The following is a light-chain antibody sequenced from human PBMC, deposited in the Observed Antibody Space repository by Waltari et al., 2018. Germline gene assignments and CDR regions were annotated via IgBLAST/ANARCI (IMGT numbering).Light chain of an antibody. CDR3: GSYTSSTTLA. J-gene: IGLJ1*01. V-gene: IGLV2-14*03. Sequence: QSALTQPASVSGSPGQSITISCTGTSSDVGGYDYVSWYQQHPGKAPKHILYDVSNRPVEVPLRCSGTKSGNTASLTISGLQADDEAEYYCGSYTSSTTLAFGTGTKVTVL. CDR1: SSDVGGYDY. CDR2: DVS.